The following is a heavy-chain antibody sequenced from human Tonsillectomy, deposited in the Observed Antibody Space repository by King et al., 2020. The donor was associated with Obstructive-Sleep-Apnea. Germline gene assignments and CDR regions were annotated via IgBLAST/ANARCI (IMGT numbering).Heavy chain of an antibody. V-gene: IGHV3-9*01. CDR1: GFTFDDDG. CDR2: ISWNSGSI. J-gene: IGHJ4*02. Sequence: ELQLVQSGGGLVQPGRSLRLSCVASGFTFDDDGMHWVRQDPGKGLEWVSGISWNSGSIGYVDSVKGRFTISRDNVKKSLYLQMNSLRVEDTALYYCAKDKDSSGWYADYWGQGTLVTVSS. CDR3: AKDKDSSGWYADY. D-gene: IGHD6-19*01.